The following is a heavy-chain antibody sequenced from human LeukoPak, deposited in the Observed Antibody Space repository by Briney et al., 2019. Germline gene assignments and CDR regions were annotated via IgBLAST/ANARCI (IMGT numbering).Heavy chain of an antibody. CDR2: ISSSSDYI. CDR1: GFTFSLYS. CDR3: VRDRSFTVYTWFDP. J-gene: IGHJ5*02. Sequence: PGGSLRLSCAASGFTFSLYSMNWVRQAPGKGLEWVSSISSSSDYIYYADSVKGRFTISRDNAKNSLYLQMNSLRPEDTAVYYCVRDRSFTVYTWFDPWGQGTLVTVSS. V-gene: IGHV3-21*01. D-gene: IGHD2-2*02.